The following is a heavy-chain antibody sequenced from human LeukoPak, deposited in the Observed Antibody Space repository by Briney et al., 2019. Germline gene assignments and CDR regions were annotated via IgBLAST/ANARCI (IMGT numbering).Heavy chain of an antibody. CDR2: INHSGST. Sequence: PSETLSLTCAVYGGSFSGYYWSWIRQPPGKGLEWIGEINHSGSTNYNPSLKSRVTISVDTSKNQFSLKLSSVTAADTAVYYCARRPRDFWSGYPYYFDYWGQGTLVTVSS. CDR3: ARRPRDFWSGYPYYFDY. J-gene: IGHJ4*02. V-gene: IGHV4-34*01. D-gene: IGHD3-3*01. CDR1: GGSFSGYY.